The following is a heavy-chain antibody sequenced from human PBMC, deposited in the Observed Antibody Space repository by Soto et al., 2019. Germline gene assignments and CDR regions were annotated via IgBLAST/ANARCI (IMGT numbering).Heavy chain of an antibody. J-gene: IGHJ6*03. D-gene: IGHD3-9*01. CDR1: GGSISSYY. CDR3: ARQRGTYDILTGYFRPNLGYMDV. CDR2: IYYSGST. V-gene: IGHV4-59*08. Sequence: PSETLSLTCTASGGSISSYYWSWIRQPPGKGLGWIGYIYYSGSTNYNPSLKSRVTISVDTSKNQFSLKLSSVTAADTAVYYCARQRGTYDILTGYFRPNLGYMDVWGKGTTVTVSS.